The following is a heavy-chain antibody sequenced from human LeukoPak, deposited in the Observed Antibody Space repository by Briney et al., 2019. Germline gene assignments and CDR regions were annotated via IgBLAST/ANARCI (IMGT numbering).Heavy chain of an antibody. Sequence: GGSLRLSCAASGVTFSSYWMSWVRQAPGKGLEWVANIKQDGSEKYYVDSVKGRFTISRDNAKNSLYLQMNSLRAEDTAVYYCARDSSGYSSSWYRDYFDYWGQGTLVTVSS. CDR2: IKQDGSEK. CDR1: GVTFSSYW. CDR3: ARDSSGYSSSWYRDYFDY. J-gene: IGHJ4*02. D-gene: IGHD6-13*01. V-gene: IGHV3-7*01.